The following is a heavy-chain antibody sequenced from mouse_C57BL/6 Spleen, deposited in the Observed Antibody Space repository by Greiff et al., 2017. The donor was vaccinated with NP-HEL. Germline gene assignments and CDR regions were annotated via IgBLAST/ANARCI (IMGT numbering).Heavy chain of an antibody. CDR3: ARRVYYGTPYFDY. J-gene: IGHJ2*01. CDR2: IYPGDGDT. Sequence: QVQLQQSGAELVKPGASVKISCKASGYAFSSYWMNWVKQRPGKGLEWIGQIYPGDGDTNYNGKFKGKATLTADKSSSTAYMQLSSLTSEDSAVYFCARRVYYGTPYFDYWGQGTTLTVSS. CDR1: GYAFSSYW. D-gene: IGHD1-1*01. V-gene: IGHV1-80*01.